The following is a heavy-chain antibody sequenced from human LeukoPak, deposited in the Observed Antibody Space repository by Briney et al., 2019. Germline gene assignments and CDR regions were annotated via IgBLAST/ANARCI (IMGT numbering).Heavy chain of an antibody. D-gene: IGHD2-2*01. CDR1: GGSISSYY. Sequence: SETLSLTCTVSGGSISSYYWSWIRQPPGKGLEWIGYIYYSGSTNYNPSLKSRVTISVDTSKNQFSLKLSSVTAADTAVYYCATCSTSSHNYYYGMDVWGQGTTVTVSS. CDR2: IYYSGST. J-gene: IGHJ6*02. CDR3: ATCSTSSHNYYYGMDV. V-gene: IGHV4-59*12.